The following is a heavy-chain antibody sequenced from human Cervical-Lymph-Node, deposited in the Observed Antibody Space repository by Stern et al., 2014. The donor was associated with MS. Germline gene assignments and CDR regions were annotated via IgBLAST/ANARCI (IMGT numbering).Heavy chain of an antibody. CDR1: GYTFTSYW. V-gene: IGHV5-51*01. Sequence: EMQLVESGPEVKRPGESLKISCQASGYTFTSYWIGWVRPMPGKGREWIAIIFPGGSDIRYSPSFQGQVTISADKSSSPAYLQWNNLKASDTAIYYCARQRYFDYWGQGTLVTVSS. J-gene: IGHJ4*02. CDR2: IFPGGSDI. CDR3: ARQRYFDY.